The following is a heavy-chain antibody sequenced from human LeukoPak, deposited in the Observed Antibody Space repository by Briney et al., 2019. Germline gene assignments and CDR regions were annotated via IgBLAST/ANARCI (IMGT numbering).Heavy chain of an antibody. V-gene: IGHV4-61*01. CDR3: ARDLCELQSAFDL. CDR2: IYYSGSN. D-gene: IGHD1-26*01. CDR1: GGSVSSGSYC. Sequence: PSETLSLTCTVSGGSVSSGSYCWSWIRQPPGKGLEYIRYIYYSGSNNYNPSLMSRVIISVDTSKNQFSLKLRSVTAADTAVYYCARDLCELQSAFDLWGQGTMVTVSS. J-gene: IGHJ3*01.